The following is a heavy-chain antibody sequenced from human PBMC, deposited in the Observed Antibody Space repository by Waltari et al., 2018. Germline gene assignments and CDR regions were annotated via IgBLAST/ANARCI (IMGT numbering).Heavy chain of an antibody. V-gene: IGHV3-74*01. J-gene: IGHJ4*02. CDR2: MNTDGSST. Sequence: EVQLVESGGGLVQPGGSLRLSCEASGFTFSSSYMHWVRQAPGKGLVWVSRMNTDGSSTNYADSVKGRFTISRDNGKNTLYLQMNSLRAEDAAVYYCARDGGGNGYIHYWGQGTLVTVSS. D-gene: IGHD3-16*01. CDR1: GFTFSSSY. CDR3: ARDGGGNGYIHY.